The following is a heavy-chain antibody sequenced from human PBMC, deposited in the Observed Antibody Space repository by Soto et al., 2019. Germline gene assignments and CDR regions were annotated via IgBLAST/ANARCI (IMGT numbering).Heavy chain of an antibody. J-gene: IGHJ4*02. CDR1: GFTFSDYA. CDR3: AKDSRNCTDGVCYSQFDN. CDR2: ISGSGGDT. Sequence: PGGSLRLSCAASGFTFSDYAMSWVRQAPGKGLEWVSVISGSGGDTYYAASVKGRFTISRDNSKNTLSLQMNSLRAEDTAVYYCAKDSRNCTDGVCYSQFDNWGQGALATVSS. V-gene: IGHV3-23*01. D-gene: IGHD2-8*01.